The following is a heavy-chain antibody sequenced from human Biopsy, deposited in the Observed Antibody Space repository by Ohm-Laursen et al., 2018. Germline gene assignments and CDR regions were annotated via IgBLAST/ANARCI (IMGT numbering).Heavy chain of an antibody. V-gene: IGHV4-34*01. CDR2: INQSGST. J-gene: IGHJ6*02. Sequence: SDTLSLTCAVNGESSSGYFWNWIRQPPGKGLEWIGEINQSGSTKYNPSLKRRATLSADSSKSQFSLRLTSVAAADTAIYYCARGSGYFKLDVWGQGTTVTVSS. CDR3: ARGSGYFKLDV. D-gene: IGHD5-12*01. CDR1: GESSSGYF.